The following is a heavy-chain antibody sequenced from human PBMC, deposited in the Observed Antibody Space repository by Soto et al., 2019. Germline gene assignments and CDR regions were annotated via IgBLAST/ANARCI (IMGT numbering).Heavy chain of an antibody. CDR2: IRGGGDRT. CDR3: AKQQGPGTPYYYAMDV. Sequence: GGSLRLSCAASGFTFSSYAMSWVRQAPGKGLEWVSVIRGGGDRTYYADSVKGRFTISRDNSKNTLYMQMNTLRAEDTAVYYCAKQQGPGTPYYYAMDVWGQGTTVTVSS. CDR1: GFTFSSYA. V-gene: IGHV3-23*01. J-gene: IGHJ6*02. D-gene: IGHD1-1*01.